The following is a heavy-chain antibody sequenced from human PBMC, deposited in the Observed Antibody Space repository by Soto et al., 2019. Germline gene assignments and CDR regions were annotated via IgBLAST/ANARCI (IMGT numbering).Heavy chain of an antibody. CDR1: GYTLTELS. V-gene: IGHV1-24*01. CDR3: ATGITIFGVVPYYYGMDV. CDR2: FDPEDGET. Sequence: RAYVKVSCKVSGYTLTELSMHWVRQAPGKGLEWMGGFDPEDGETIYAQKFQGRATMTEDTSTDTAYMELSSLRSEDTAVYYCATGITIFGVVPYYYGMDVWGQGTTVTVSS. J-gene: IGHJ6*02. D-gene: IGHD3-3*01.